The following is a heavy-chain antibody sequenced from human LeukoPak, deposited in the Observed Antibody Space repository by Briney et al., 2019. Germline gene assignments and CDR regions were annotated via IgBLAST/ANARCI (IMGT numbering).Heavy chain of an antibody. V-gene: IGHV3-7*03. Sequence: GGSLRLSCAASGFTFSSYWMSWVRQAPGKGPEWVANIKQDGSEKYYVDSVKGRFTISRDNAKNSLYLQMNSLRAEDTALYYCAKGYYGDYQLDYMDVWGKGTTVTISS. J-gene: IGHJ6*03. CDR1: GFTFSSYW. CDR2: IKQDGSEK. D-gene: IGHD4-17*01. CDR3: AKGYYGDYQLDYMDV.